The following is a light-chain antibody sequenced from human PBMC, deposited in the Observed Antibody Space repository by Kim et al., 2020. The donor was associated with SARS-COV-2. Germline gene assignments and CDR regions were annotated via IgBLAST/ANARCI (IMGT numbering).Light chain of an antibody. CDR3: QQRSNRPPAWT. J-gene: IGKJ1*01. CDR2: DAS. CDR1: QSVSNY. Sequence: PGERATLSCRASQSVSNYLAWYQQKPGQAPRLLIYDASKRATGIAARFSGGGSGTDFTLTISSLEPEDFAVYYCQQRSNRPPAWTFGQGTKVDIK. V-gene: IGKV3-11*01.